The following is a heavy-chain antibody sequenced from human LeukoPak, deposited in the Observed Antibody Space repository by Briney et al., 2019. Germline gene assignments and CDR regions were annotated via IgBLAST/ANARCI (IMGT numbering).Heavy chain of an antibody. D-gene: IGHD3-3*01. CDR3: ATQRWSYDFWSGPKGYYGMDV. V-gene: IGHV1-69*13. Sequence: SVKVSCKASGGTFSSYAISWVRQAPGQGLEWMGGILPIFGTANYAQKFQGRVTITADESTSTAYMELSSLRSEDTAVYYCATQRWSYDFWSGPKGYYGMDVWGQGTTVTVSS. CDR2: ILPIFGTA. CDR1: GGTFSSYA. J-gene: IGHJ6*02.